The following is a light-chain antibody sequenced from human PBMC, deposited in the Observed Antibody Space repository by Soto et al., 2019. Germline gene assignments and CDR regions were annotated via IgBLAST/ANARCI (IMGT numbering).Light chain of an antibody. J-gene: IGKJ1*01. V-gene: IGKV3-20*01. Sequence: EIVLTQSPGTLSLSPGERATLSCRASQSVSSSYLAWYQQKPGQAPRLLISGASSRATGIPDRFSGSGSGTDFTLTVSRLEPEDLAVYYCQQYSRSPRTFGQGTKV. CDR2: GAS. CDR1: QSVSSSY. CDR3: QQYSRSPRT.